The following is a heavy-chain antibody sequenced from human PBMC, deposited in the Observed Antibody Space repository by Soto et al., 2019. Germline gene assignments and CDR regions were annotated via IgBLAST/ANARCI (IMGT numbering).Heavy chain of an antibody. CDR1: GFSLNTGGLG. CDR2: IYWDDDK. D-gene: IGHD2-21*02. J-gene: IGHJ6*02. CDR3: THSRCGGDLLRSYSSHYDYGMDV. V-gene: IGHV2-5*02. Sequence: QITLKESGTTLVKPTQTLTLTCTFSGFSLNTGGLGVGWIRQPPGKALEWLALIYWDDDKRYSPSLKSRLSITKDTSNNQVVLTMTNMDPVDTATYSCTHSRCGGDLLRSYSSHYDYGMDVWGQGTTVTVSS.